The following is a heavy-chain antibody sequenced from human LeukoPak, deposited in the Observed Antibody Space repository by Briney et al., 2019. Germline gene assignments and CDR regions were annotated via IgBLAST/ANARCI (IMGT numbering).Heavy chain of an antibody. D-gene: IGHD3-22*01. CDR2: IYYSGTT. J-gene: IGHJ3*02. CDR1: GGSIGSHY. V-gene: IGHV4-59*11. Sequence: PSETLSPTCTVSGGSIGSHYWSWIRQPPGKGLEWIGYIYYSGTTNYNPSLKSRVTISVDTSKNHFSLKLSSVTAADTAVYYCARDYYDSRGEAFDIWGLGTMVTVSS. CDR3: ARDYYDSRGEAFDI.